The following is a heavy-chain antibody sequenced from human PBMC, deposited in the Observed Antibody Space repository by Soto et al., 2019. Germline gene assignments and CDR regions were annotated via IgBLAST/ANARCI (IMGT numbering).Heavy chain of an antibody. V-gene: IGHV3-66*01. CDR3: ARDVK. CDR2: LHPDGAT. J-gene: IGHJ4*02. Sequence: EVQLVQSGGGLVQPGGSLRLSCAAFGFTVSNDYVSWVRQAPGKGLEWVSVLHPDGATYYADSVQGRFAISRDSSKNTLYLQMNGLRAEDSAVYYCARDVKWGQGTLVTVSS. CDR1: GFTVSNDY.